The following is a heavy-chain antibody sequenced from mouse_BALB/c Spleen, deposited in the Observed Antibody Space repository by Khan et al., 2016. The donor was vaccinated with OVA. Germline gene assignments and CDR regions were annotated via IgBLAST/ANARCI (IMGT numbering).Heavy chain of an antibody. V-gene: IGHV2-6-1*01. D-gene: IGHD2-10*01. CDR3: ARQPYYQYYLMDY. J-gene: IGHJ4*01. CDR1: GFSLTNYG. Sequence: VQLKQSGPGLVAPSQSLSITCTISGFSLTNYGVHWVRQPPGKGLEWLVVIWSDGSTTYNSALKSRLSISKDNSKSQVFLKMSSLQTDDTAMYYCARQPYYQYYLMDYWGQGTSVTVSS. CDR2: IWSDGST.